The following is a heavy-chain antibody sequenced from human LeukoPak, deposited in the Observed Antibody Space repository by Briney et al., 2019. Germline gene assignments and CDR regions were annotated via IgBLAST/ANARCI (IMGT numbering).Heavy chain of an antibody. D-gene: IGHD3-9*01. CDR1: GGSISRSC. Sequence: PSETLSLTCTVSGGSISRSCWSWIRQPPGKGLEWIGCIYASGSTNYNPSLKSRVTISVDTSKNQFSLKLSSVTAADTAVCYCASREGYDILTGYTPIDYWGQGTLVTVSS. J-gene: IGHJ4*02. CDR2: IYASGST. V-gene: IGHV4-4*09. CDR3: ASREGYDILTGYTPIDY.